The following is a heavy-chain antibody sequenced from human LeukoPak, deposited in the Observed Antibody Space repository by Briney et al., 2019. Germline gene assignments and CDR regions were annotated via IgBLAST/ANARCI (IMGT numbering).Heavy chain of an antibody. CDR2: IIPIFGTA. V-gene: IGHV1-69*13. J-gene: IGHJ6*03. CDR3: ARGTLTVTTPSYMDV. Sequence: ASVKVSCKASGGTFSSYAISWVRQAPGQGLEWMGGIIPIFGTANYAQKFQGRVTITADESTSTAYMELSSLRSEDTAVYYCARGTLTVTTPSYMDVWGKGTTVTISS. CDR1: GGTFSSYA. D-gene: IGHD4-17*01.